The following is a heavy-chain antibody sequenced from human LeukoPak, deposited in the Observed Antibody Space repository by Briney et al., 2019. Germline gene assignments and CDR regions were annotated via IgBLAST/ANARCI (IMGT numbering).Heavy chain of an antibody. D-gene: IGHD2-15*01. Sequence: SSETLSLTCTVSGGSISSYYWSWIRQPPGKGLEWIGYIFYRGSTNYNPSLKSRVTISVDTSKNQFSLKLTSVTAADTAVYYCARDTGYCSGESCFDWFDPWGQGTLVTVSS. V-gene: IGHV4-59*01. J-gene: IGHJ5*02. CDR3: ARDTGYCSGESCFDWFDP. CDR2: IFYRGST. CDR1: GGSISSYY.